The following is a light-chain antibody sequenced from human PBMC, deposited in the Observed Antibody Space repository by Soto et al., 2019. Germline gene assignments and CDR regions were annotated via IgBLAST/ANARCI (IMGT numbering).Light chain of an antibody. V-gene: IGKV3-15*01. CDR1: QSVSSN. CDR3: QQYNNWPPEP. Sequence: EIGMTQSPSTVSVSPGERATLSCRASQSVSSNLAWYQQKPGQAPRLLIYGASTRATGIPARFSGSGSGTEFTLTISSLQSEDFAVYYCQQYNNWPPEPFGQGTKVDIK. J-gene: IGKJ1*01. CDR2: GAS.